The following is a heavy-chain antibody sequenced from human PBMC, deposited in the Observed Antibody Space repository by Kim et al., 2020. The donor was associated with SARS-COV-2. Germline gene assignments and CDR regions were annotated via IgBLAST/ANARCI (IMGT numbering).Heavy chain of an antibody. CDR3: ARDPVLPDPDYFDS. Sequence: GGSLRLSCAASGFTFRSYTMHWVRQAPGKGLEWLAKLSYDGRVQNYADSVKGRFTISRDNSENTLHLQMNSLREEDTAFYYCARDPVLPDPDYFDSWGQGTLVTVSS. CDR2: LSYDGRVQ. D-gene: IGHD3-10*01. CDR1: GFTFRSYT. J-gene: IGHJ4*02. V-gene: IGHV3-30*04.